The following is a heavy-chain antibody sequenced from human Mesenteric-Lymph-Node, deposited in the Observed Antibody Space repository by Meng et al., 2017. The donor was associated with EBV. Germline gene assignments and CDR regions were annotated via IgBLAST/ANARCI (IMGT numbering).Heavy chain of an antibody. V-gene: IGHV1-24*01. D-gene: IGHD3-22*01. CDR1: GFTLTELS. CDR3: ARRIVVVTSNWFDP. J-gene: IGHJ5*02. Sequence: VRVGQAGAEVKKPGASVKVTCKVSGFTLTELSIHWVRQPPGKGLEWMGGFDPEDDERIYAQKFRGRLTMTEDTSTDTAYMELSSLKSEDTAVYYCARRIVVVTSNWFDPWGQGTLVTVSS. CDR2: FDPEDDER.